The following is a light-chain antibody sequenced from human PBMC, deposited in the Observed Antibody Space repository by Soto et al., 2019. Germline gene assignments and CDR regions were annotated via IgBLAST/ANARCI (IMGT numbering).Light chain of an antibody. Sequence: EIVLTQSPGTLSLSPGERATLSCRASQSVSSSYLAWYQQKPGQAPRLLIYGASSRATGIPDGFSGSGSGTDFALTISRVEPEDFAVYYWQQYGSSPPYTFGQGTKLEIK. CDR1: QSVSSSY. J-gene: IGKJ2*01. V-gene: IGKV3-20*01. CDR2: GAS. CDR3: QQYGSSPPYT.